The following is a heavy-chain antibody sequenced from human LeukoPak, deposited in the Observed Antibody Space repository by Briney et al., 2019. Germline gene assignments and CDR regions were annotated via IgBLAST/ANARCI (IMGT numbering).Heavy chain of an antibody. CDR3: ARDEFPYGSGSYYNPYYFDY. V-gene: IGHV1-2*02. Sequence: ASVNVSCKASGYTFTGYYMHWVRQAPGQGLEWMGWINPNSGGTNYAQKFQGRVTITADESTSTAYMELSSLRSEDTAVYYCARDEFPYGSGSYYNPYYFDYWGQGTLVTVSS. D-gene: IGHD3-10*01. J-gene: IGHJ4*02. CDR2: INPNSGGT. CDR1: GYTFTGYY.